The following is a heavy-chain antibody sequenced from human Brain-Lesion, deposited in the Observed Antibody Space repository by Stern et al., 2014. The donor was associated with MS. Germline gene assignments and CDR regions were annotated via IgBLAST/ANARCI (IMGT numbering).Heavy chain of an antibody. V-gene: IGHV4-39*01. J-gene: IGHJ4*02. CDR1: GGSISSSSYY. Sequence: VQLVESGPGLVKPSETLSLTCTVSGGSISSSSYYWGWIRQPPGKGLEWIGSIYYRGSTYYTPPLKSRVTIPMDTSKTHFSLRLSSVTAADTAVYFCAKLWLGELPESPFDYWGQGTLVTVSS. CDR3: AKLWLGELPESPFDY. D-gene: IGHD3-10*01. CDR2: IYYRGST.